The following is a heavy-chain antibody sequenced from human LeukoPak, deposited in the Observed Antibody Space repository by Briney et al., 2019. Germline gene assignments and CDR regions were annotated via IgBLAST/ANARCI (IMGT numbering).Heavy chain of an antibody. CDR3: ARQTVAGIEDY. CDR2: ISAYNGNT. CDR1: GYTFTSYG. J-gene: IGHJ4*02. V-gene: IGHV1-18*04. D-gene: IGHD6-13*01. Sequence: ASVKVSCKASGYTFTSYGISWVRQAPGQGLEWMGWISAYNGNTNYVQKLQGRVTMTTDTSTSTAYMKLRSLRFDNTAGYYCARQTVAGIEDYWGRGTLLTVSS.